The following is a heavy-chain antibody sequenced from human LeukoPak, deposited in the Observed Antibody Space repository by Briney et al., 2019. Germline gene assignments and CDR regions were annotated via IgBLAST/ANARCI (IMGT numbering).Heavy chain of an antibody. CDR1: GFTFSSYG. CDR2: ISGSGGST. V-gene: IGHV3-23*01. D-gene: IGHD4-11*01. CDR3: ARRRTTVTTSLDY. J-gene: IGHJ4*02. Sequence: GGTLRLSCAASGFTFSSYGMSWVRQAPGKGLEWVSAISGSGGSTYYADSVKGRFTISRDNAKNSLYLQMNSLRAEDTAVYYCARRRTTVTTSLDYWGQGTLVTVSS.